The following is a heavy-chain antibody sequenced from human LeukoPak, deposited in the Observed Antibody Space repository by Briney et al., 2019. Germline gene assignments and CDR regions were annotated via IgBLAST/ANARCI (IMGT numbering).Heavy chain of an antibody. D-gene: IGHD3-9*01. V-gene: IGHV3-30*18. CDR2: ISYDGSNK. CDR1: GFSFSNYG. Sequence: PGGSLRLSCAASGFSFSNYGMHWVRQAPGKGLEWVAVISYDGSNKYYADSVKGRFTISRDNSKDTLYLQMNNLRAEDTAVYYCAKSLLTGRPKTLMDWGQGTLVTVSS. CDR3: AKSLLTGRPKTLMD. J-gene: IGHJ4*02.